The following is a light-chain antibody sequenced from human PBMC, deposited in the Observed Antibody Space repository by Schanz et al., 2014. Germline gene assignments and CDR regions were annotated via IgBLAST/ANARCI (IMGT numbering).Light chain of an antibody. CDR3: QQYATAPVT. CDR2: GAS. CDR1: QSVSSNY. Sequence: EIVLTQSPDTLSLSPGERATVSCRASQSVSSNYLAWYQQKPGQAPRLLIYGASSRATGIPDRFRGSGSGTDFTLSLSRLEPEDFAVYYCQQYATAPVTFGQGTRLEIK. J-gene: IGKJ2*01. V-gene: IGKV3-20*01.